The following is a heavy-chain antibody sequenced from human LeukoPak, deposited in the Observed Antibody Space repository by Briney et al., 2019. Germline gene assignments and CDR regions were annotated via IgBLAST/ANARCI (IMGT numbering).Heavy chain of an antibody. V-gene: IGHV1-8*03. CDR1: GDTFTGYY. CDR3: ASQPEYYYDSSGYSNYFDY. J-gene: IGHJ4*02. D-gene: IGHD3-22*01. CDR2: MNPNSGNT. Sequence: ASVKVSCKASGDTFTGYYMHWVRQAPGQGLECMGWMNPNSGNTGYAQEFQGRVTITRNASISTAYMELSSLRSEDTAVYYCASQPEYYYDSSGYSNYFDYWGQGTLVTVSS.